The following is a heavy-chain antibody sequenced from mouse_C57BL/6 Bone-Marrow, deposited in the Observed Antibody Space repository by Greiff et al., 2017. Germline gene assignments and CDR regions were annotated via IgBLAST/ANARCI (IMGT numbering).Heavy chain of an antibody. CDR2: ISYDGSN. Sequence: VQLKESGPGLVKPSQSLSLTCSVTGYSITSGYYWNWIRQFPGNKLEWMRYISYDGSNNYNPSLKNRISITRDTSKNQFFLKLNSVTTEDTATYYCAGGWAAGFAYWGQGTLVTVSA. D-gene: IGHD2-3*01. J-gene: IGHJ3*01. V-gene: IGHV3-6*01. CDR3: AGGWAAGFAY. CDR1: GYSITSGYY.